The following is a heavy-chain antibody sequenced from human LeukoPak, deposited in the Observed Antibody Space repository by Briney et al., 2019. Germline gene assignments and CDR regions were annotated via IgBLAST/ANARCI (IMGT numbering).Heavy chain of an antibody. CDR2: ISSNSSTI. D-gene: IGHD3-22*01. J-gene: IGHJ4*02. CDR3: ARDSGHYDYTGYYFYYFDY. CDR1: GFIFSSYD. V-gene: IGHV3-48*04. Sequence: GGSLRLSCAASGFIFSSYDMNWVRQAPGKGLEWVSYISSNSSTIHYVDSVEGRFTISRDNAKNSLYLQMNSLRAEDTAVYYCARDSGHYDYTGYYFYYFDYWGQGTLVTVSS.